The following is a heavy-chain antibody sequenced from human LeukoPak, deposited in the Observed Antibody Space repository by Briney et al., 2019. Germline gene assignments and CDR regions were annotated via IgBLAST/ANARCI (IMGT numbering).Heavy chain of an antibody. CDR3: ARYYGDYRGSAFDI. CDR1: GFIFSSYG. Sequence: GGSLRLSCAASGFIFSSYGMSWVRQAPGKGLEWVSFISHSGGSTYYADSVKGRFTISRHKSQNTLYLQMNSLRAEDTAVYYCARYYGDYRGSAFDIWGQGTMVTVSS. V-gene: IGHV3-23*01. D-gene: IGHD4-17*01. J-gene: IGHJ3*02. CDR2: ISHSGGST.